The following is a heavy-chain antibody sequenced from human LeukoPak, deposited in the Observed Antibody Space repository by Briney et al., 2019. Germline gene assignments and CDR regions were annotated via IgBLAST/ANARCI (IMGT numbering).Heavy chain of an antibody. D-gene: IGHD3-22*01. V-gene: IGHV3-23*01. CDR1: GFTFSSYA. CDR2: ISGSGGST. Sequence: PGGSLRLXCAASGFTFSSYAMSWVRQAPGKGLEWVSAISGSGGSTYYADSVKGRFTISRDNSKNTLYLQMNSLRAEDTAVYYCAELRVVVTYYFDYWGQGTLVTVSS. J-gene: IGHJ4*02. CDR3: AELRVVVTYYFDY.